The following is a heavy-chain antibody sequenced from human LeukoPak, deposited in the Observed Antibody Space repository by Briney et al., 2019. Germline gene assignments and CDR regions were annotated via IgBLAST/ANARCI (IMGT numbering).Heavy chain of an antibody. CDR1: GFTFSSYW. V-gene: IGHV3-7*01. CDR2: IKQDGSEK. J-gene: IGHJ5*02. Sequence: TGGSLRLSCAASGFTFSSYWMSWVRQAPGKGLEWVANIKQDGSEKYYVDSVKGRFTISRDNAKNLLYLQMNSLRAEDTAVYYCARDISSSWYVDLNWFDPWGQGTLVTVSS. CDR3: ARDISSSWYVDLNWFDP. D-gene: IGHD6-13*01.